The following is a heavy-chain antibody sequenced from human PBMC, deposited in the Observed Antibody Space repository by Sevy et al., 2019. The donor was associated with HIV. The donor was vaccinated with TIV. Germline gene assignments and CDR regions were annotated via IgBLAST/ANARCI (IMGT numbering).Heavy chain of an antibody. CDR1: GYTFSGHY. CDR2: MNANNGGT. V-gene: IGHV1-2*02. D-gene: IGHD2-2*01. Sequence: ASVKVSCKASGYTFSGHYMHWVRQAPGQGLEWMGWMNANNGGTNYAQKFQGRVTMIRDKSIDTAYLELSSLTSDDTAVYYCVRDVGYCSRTDCSYNYFDPWGQGTRVTVSS. CDR3: VRDVGYCSRTDCSYNYFDP. J-gene: IGHJ5*02.